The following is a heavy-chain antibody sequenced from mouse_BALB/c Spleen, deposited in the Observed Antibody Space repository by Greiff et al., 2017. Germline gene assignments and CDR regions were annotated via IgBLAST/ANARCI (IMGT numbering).Heavy chain of an antibody. CDR2: INSNGGST. CDR1: GFTFSSYG. J-gene: IGHJ2*01. CDR3: ARYYGSSYVN. D-gene: IGHD1-1*01. Sequence: EVQGVESGGGLVQPGGSLKLSCAASGFTFSSYGMSWVRQTPDKRLELVATINSNGGSTYYPDSVKGRFTISRDNAKNTLYLQMSSLKSEDTAMYYCARYYGSSYVNWGQGTTLTVSS. V-gene: IGHV5-6-3*01.